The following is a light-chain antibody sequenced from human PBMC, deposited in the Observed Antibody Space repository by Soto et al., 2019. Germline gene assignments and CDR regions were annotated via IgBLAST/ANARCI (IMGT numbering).Light chain of an antibody. V-gene: IGKV3-15*01. CDR1: QTISND. Sequence: EVVMTQSPATVSVSPGEGVTLSCRASQTISNDLAWYQQKPGQAPRLLIYGASTRATGVPARFSGGGSGTAFTLTICSLQSEDFAFYYCQQNNKWPPVTFGGGTKVDIK. J-gene: IGKJ4*01. CDR3: QQNNKWPPVT. CDR2: GAS.